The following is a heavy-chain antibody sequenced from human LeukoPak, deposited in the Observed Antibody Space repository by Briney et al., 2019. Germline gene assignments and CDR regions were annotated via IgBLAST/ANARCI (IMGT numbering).Heavy chain of an antibody. J-gene: IGHJ3*02. CDR3: TREPGYYYDSSGPADDAFDI. CDR1: GFTFGDYA. Sequence: GRSLRLSCTASGFTFGDYAMSWVRQAPGKGLEWVGFIRSKAYGGTTEYAASVKGRFTISRDDSKSIAYLQMNSLKTEDTAVYYCTREPGYYYDSSGPADDAFDIWGQGTMVTVSP. CDR2: IRSKAYGGTT. V-gene: IGHV3-49*04. D-gene: IGHD3-22*01.